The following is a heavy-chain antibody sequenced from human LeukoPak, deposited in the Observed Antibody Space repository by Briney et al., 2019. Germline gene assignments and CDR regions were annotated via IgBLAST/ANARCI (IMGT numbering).Heavy chain of an antibody. D-gene: IGHD3-22*01. CDR1: GFTFSSYA. Sequence: GGSLRLSCAASGFTFSSYAISWVRQAPGQGLEWMGGIIPIFGTANYAQKFQGRVTITADKSTSTAYMELSSLRSEDTAVYYCARGASSGYIADAFDIWGQGTMVTVSS. V-gene: IGHV1-69*06. CDR2: IIPIFGTA. J-gene: IGHJ3*02. CDR3: ARGASSGYIADAFDI.